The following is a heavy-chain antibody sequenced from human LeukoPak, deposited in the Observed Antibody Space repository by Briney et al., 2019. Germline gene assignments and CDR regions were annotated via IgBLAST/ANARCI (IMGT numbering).Heavy chain of an antibody. CDR1: GFTSSSYG. J-gene: IGHJ4*02. Sequence: GGSLRLSLAASGFTSSSYGVNSARQAPGKGLEWVSYISTRGSHMYYEDSVKGRFTISRDNAKSSLYLQLSCVTAEDTAVYYCVRVAHDCVVPDYWGKGTPVTVSS. V-gene: IGHV3-21*03. CDR2: ISTRGSHM. CDR3: VRVAHDCVVPDY. D-gene: IGHD2-21*02.